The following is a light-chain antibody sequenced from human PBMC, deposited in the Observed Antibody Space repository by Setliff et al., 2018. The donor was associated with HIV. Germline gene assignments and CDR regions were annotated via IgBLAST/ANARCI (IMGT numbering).Light chain of an antibody. CDR2: EVS. CDR3: SSFSSRTLVV. J-gene: IGLJ2*01. Sequence: QSALTQPASVSGSPGQSITISCTGSISDVGGYYYVSWYQQYPGKAPKVLIYEVSNRPSGISNRFSGSKSGNTASLTISGLQTEDEADYYCSSFSSRTLVVFGGGTKVPS. V-gene: IGLV2-14*01. CDR1: ISDVGGYYY.